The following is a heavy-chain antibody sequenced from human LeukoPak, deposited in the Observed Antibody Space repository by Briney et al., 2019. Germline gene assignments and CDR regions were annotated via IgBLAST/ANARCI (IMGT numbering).Heavy chain of an antibody. D-gene: IGHD6-19*01. CDR3: AKIPRRGGWYPEYFQH. Sequence: SVKVSCKASGGTFSSYAISWVRQAPGQGLEWMGRIIPIFGTANYAQKFQGRVTITTDESTSTAYMELSSLRAEDTAVYYCAKIPRRGGWYPEYFQHWGQGTLVTVSS. V-gene: IGHV1-69*05. CDR2: IIPIFGTA. CDR1: GGTFSSYA. J-gene: IGHJ1*01.